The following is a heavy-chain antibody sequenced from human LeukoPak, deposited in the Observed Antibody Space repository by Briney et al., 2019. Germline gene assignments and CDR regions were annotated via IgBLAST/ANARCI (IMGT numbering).Heavy chain of an antibody. CDR3: ARDNMVRGVITFDY. CDR2: IYYSGST. D-gene: IGHD3-10*01. V-gene: IGHV4-59*12. CDR1: GFTFDDYA. Sequence: GSLRLSCAASGFTFDDYAMHWVRQPPGKGLEWIGYIYYSGSTNYNPPLKSRVTISVDTSKNQFSLKLSSVTAADTAVYYCARDNMVRGVITFDYWGRGTLVTVSS. J-gene: IGHJ4*02.